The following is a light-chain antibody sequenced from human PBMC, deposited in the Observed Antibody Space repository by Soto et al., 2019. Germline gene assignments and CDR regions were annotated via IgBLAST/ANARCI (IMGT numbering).Light chain of an antibody. J-gene: IGKJ4*01. CDR1: QGIRND. V-gene: IGKV1-6*01. Sequence: ALQMTQSPSSLSASVGDRVTITCRASQGIRNDLGWYQQKPGKAPKLLIYAASSLQSGVPSRFSGSESGTDFTLTISSLQPEDFATYYCLQDYNFPLSVGGGTKVEIK. CDR2: AAS. CDR3: LQDYNFPLS.